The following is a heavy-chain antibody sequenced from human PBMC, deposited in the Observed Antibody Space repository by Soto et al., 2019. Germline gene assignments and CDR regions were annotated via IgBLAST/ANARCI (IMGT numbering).Heavy chain of an antibody. CDR3: AREGGYSYGPPPCFDY. CDR2: IWYDGSNK. D-gene: IGHD5-18*01. Sequence: GGSLRLSCAASGFTFSSYGMHWVRQAPGKGLEWVAVIWYDGSNKYYADSVKGRFTISRDNSKNTLYLQMNSLRAEDTAVYYCAREGGYSYGPPPCFDYWGQGTLVTVSS. V-gene: IGHV3-33*01. CDR1: GFTFSSYG. J-gene: IGHJ4*02.